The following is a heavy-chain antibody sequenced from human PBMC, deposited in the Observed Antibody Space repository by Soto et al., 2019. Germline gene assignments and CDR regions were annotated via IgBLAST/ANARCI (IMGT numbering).Heavy chain of an antibody. Sequence: PSETLSLTCTVSGGSISSCDYYWSWIRQPPGKGLEWIGYIYYSGRTYYNPSLKSRVTISVDTSKNQFSLKLSSVTAADTAVYYCARGGQLRFFEWPPTLDYWGQGTLVTVSS. CDR2: IYYSGRT. CDR3: ARGGQLRFFEWPPTLDY. D-gene: IGHD3-3*01. J-gene: IGHJ4*02. CDR1: GGSISSCDYY. V-gene: IGHV4-30-4*01.